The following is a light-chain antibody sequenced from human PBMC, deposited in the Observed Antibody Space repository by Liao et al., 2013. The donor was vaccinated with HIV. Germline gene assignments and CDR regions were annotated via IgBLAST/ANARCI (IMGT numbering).Light chain of an antibody. CDR2: EDT. CDR1: KLGDKY. J-gene: IGLJ1*01. CDR3: QAWDSSTYV. Sequence: YELTQPPSVSVSPGQTASITCSGDKLGDKYVCWYQQKPGQFPLLVIYEDTKRPSGIPERFSGSNSGNTATLTISGTQAMDEADYYCQAWDSSTYVFGTGTKVTVL. V-gene: IGLV3-1*01.